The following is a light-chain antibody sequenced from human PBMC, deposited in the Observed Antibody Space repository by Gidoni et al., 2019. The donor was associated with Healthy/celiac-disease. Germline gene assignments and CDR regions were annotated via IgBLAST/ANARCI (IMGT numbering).Light chain of an antibody. CDR2: GAS. CDR1: ETIDYN. J-gene: IGKJ4*01. V-gene: IGKV3-15*01. Sequence: ETVLTQSPVTLSVSSGERAALPCRASETIDYNLAWYQQKHGQAPRLLIYGASIRATSVPDRCRGSGSGTEFTLTISSLQSEDFAFYYCQQYSNWPPFTFGGGTKVEMK. CDR3: QQYSNWPPFT.